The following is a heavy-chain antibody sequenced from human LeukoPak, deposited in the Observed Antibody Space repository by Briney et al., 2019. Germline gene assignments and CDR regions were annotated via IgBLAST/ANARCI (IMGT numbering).Heavy chain of an antibody. Sequence: SQTLSLTCTVSGGSISSGGYYWSWIRQHPGKGLEWIGYIYYSGSTYYNPSLKSRVTISVDTSKNQFFLKLSSVTAADTAVYYCGGYCSSTSCYRYLNWFDPWGQGTLVTVSS. CDR2: IYYSGST. V-gene: IGHV4-31*03. CDR3: GGYCSSTSCYRYLNWFDP. D-gene: IGHD2-2*01. CDR1: GGSISSGGYY. J-gene: IGHJ5*02.